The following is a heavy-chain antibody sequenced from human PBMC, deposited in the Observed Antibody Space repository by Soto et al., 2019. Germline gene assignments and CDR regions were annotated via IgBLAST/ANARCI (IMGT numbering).Heavy chain of an antibody. CDR3: ATTARTAVTGTVIHY. V-gene: IGHV4-59*08. J-gene: IGHJ4*02. CDR1: GDSMSDYF. CDR2: IHDRETT. D-gene: IGHD6-19*01. Sequence: PSETLSLTCTVSGDSMSDYFWSWIRQPPGKGLEWIGFIHDRETTKYNPSLKSRVTISPDTSKSQFSLKLNSVTAADTGVYYCATTARTAVTGTVIHYWGQGTLVTVSS.